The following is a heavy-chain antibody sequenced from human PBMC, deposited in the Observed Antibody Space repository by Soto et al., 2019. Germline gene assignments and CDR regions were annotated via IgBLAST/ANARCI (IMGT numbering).Heavy chain of an antibody. CDR2: ISSSADNT. J-gene: IGHJ6*02. Sequence: EVQLLESGGGLVQPGGSLTLSCAASGFPFSNFAMSWVRRAPGKGLEWVSAISSSADNTYYAESVKGRFTVSRDNFKNILYLQMTSLRTEDTALYYFAKRGYPLAYYFGTDHWGQGTTVTVSS. CDR3: AKRGYPLAYYFGTDH. D-gene: IGHD5-12*01. V-gene: IGHV3-23*01. CDR1: GFPFSNFA.